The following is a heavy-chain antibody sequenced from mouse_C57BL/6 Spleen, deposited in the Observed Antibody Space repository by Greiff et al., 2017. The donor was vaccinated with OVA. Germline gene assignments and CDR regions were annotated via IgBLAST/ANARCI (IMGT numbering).Heavy chain of an antibody. D-gene: IGHD1-1*01. V-gene: IGHV14-4*01. CDR2: IDPENGDT. Sequence: EVKLQPSGAELVRPGASVKLSCTASGFNIKDDYMPWVKQRPEQGLEWIGWIDPENGDTEYASKFQGKATITADTSSNTACLQLSSLTSEDTAVYYCITVIPTVEYWGKGTTLTSAS. CDR1: GFNIKDDY. CDR3: ITVIPTVEY. J-gene: IGHJ2*01.